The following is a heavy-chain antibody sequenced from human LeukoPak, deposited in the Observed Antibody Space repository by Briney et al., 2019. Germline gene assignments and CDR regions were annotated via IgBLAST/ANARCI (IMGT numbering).Heavy chain of an antibody. CDR2: ISGSGGST. J-gene: IGHJ4*02. CDR1: GFTFSSYA. Sequence: GGSLRLSCAASGFTFSSYAMSWVRQAPGKGLEWVSAISGSGGSTYCADSVKGRFTISRDNSKNTLYLQMNSLRAEDTAVYYCAMPAPIVGATAGFDYWGQGTLVTVSS. V-gene: IGHV3-23*01. CDR3: AMPAPIVGATAGFDY. D-gene: IGHD1-26*01.